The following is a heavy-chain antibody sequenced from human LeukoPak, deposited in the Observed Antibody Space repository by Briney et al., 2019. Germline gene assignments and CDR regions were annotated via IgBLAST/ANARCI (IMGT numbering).Heavy chain of an antibody. CDR3: ARDPSAGSES. CDR1: GFTFSSHW. D-gene: IGHD6-25*01. J-gene: IGHJ4*02. Sequence: QAGGSLRLSCAASGFTFSSHWMSWVRQAPGKGLEWVANIKRDGSEKNYVDSVKGRFTISRDNAKSSLYLQMNSLRVEDTAVYYCARDPSAGSESWGQGTLVTVSS. V-gene: IGHV3-7*01. CDR2: IKRDGSEK.